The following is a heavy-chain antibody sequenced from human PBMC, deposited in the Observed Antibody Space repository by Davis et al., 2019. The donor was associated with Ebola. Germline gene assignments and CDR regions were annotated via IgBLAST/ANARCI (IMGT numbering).Heavy chain of an antibody. J-gene: IGHJ3*02. CDR3: AVLTVRHAFNI. CDR1: GFTVGSDF. Sequence: PGGSLRLSCAASGFTVGSDFMSWVRQAPGKGLEWVSAIFSPGTTFYADSVKGRFTISRDNAKNSLYLQMNSLRVEDTAVYYCAVLTVRHAFNIWGQGTIVTVSS. D-gene: IGHD3-10*01. CDR2: IFSPGTT. V-gene: IGHV3-66*01.